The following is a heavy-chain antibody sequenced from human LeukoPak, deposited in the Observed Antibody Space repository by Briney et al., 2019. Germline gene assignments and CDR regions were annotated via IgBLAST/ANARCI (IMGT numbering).Heavy chain of an antibody. J-gene: IGHJ4*02. D-gene: IGHD3-9*01. Sequence: MTSETLSLTCIVSGVSISSSYYYWGWIRQPPGKGLEWIGSIYYSGSTYYNPSLKSRVTISVDTSKNQFSLKLSSVTAADTAVYYCARHLALTGYAEPFDYWGQGTLVTVSS. V-gene: IGHV4-39*01. CDR3: ARHLALTGYAEPFDY. CDR1: GVSISSSYYY. CDR2: IYYSGST.